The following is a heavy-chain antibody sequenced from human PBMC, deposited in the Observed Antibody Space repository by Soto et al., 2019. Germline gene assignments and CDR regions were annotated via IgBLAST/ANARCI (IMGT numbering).Heavy chain of an antibody. J-gene: IGHJ4*02. V-gene: IGHV3-23*01. CDR1: GFTFSTYA. D-gene: IGHD5-18*01. CDR3: AKDRPQRNSGYVFDY. CDR2: VSASGLNT. Sequence: EVQLLESGGKLVQPGGSLTLSCAASGFTFSTYAMAWVRQAPGKGLEWVSGVSASGLNTDYSDPVKGRFYISKDNYKNKVDLHMNSMRDEDKALYSCAKDRPQRNSGYVFDYLCQRTPVTVSS.